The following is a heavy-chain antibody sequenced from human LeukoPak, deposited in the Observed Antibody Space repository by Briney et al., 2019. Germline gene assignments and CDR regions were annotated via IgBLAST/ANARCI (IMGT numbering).Heavy chain of an antibody. CDR2: IIPILGIA. V-gene: IGHV1-69*04. CDR3: ARGYFGYSYGSEYYCGMDV. J-gene: IGHJ6*02. Sequence: GASVKVSCKASGGTSSSYAISWVRQAPGQGLEWMGRIIPILGIANYAQKFQGRVTITADKSTSTAYMELSSLRSEDTAVYYCARGYFGYSYGSEYYCGMDVWGQGTTVTVSS. D-gene: IGHD5-18*01. CDR1: GGTSSSYA.